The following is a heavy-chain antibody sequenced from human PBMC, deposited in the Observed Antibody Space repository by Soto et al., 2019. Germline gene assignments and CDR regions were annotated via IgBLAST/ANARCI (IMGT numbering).Heavy chain of an antibody. CDR1: GGSISSGCYY. V-gene: IGHV4-31*03. J-gene: IGHJ5*02. CDR2: IYYSGST. D-gene: IGHD2-21*01. CDR3: ARDGSAYCGGDCYGWFDP. Sequence: QVQLQESGPGLVKPSQTLSLTCTVSGGSISSGCYYWSWIRQHPGKGLEWIGYIYYSGSTYYNPSLKSRVTISVDTSKNQFSLKLSSVTAADTAVYYCARDGSAYCGGDCYGWFDPWGQGTLVTVSS.